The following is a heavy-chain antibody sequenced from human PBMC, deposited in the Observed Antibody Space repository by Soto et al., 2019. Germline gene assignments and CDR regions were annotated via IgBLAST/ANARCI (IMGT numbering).Heavy chain of an antibody. Sequence: GGSLRLSCAASGFTFSSYSMNWVRQAPGKGLEWVSYISSSSSTIYYADSVKGRFTISRDNAKNSLYLQMNSLRDEDTAVYYCARGTLGYCSGGSCYGAFDIWGQGTMV. J-gene: IGHJ3*02. V-gene: IGHV3-48*02. CDR2: ISSSSSTI. CDR3: ARGTLGYCSGGSCYGAFDI. CDR1: GFTFSSYS. D-gene: IGHD2-15*01.